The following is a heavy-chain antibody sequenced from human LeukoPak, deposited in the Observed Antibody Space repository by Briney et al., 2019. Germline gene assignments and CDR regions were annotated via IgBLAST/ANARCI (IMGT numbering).Heavy chain of an antibody. CDR1: GGSISSYY. CDR2: IYYSGST. Sequence: SETLSLTCTASGGSISSYYWSWIRQPPGKGLEWIGYIYYSGSTNYNPSLKSRVTISVDTSKNQFSLKLSSVTAADTAVYYCARLYSYGPGGAFDIWGQGTMVTVSS. D-gene: IGHD5-18*01. CDR3: ARLYSYGPGGAFDI. V-gene: IGHV4-59*01. J-gene: IGHJ3*02.